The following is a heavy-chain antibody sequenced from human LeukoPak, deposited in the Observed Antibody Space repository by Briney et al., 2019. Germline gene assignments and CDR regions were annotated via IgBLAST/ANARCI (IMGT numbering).Heavy chain of an antibody. CDR2: IYFSGST. CDR3: ARHSGYYYARDAFDI. CDR1: AGSISNSNYH. J-gene: IGHJ3*02. V-gene: IGHV4-39*01. Sequence: PSETLSLTCTVSAGSISNSNYHWGWIRQPPGKGLAWIGSIYFSGSTYYNPSLKIRVPISVDTSRNQFSLKLSSVTAADTAVYYCARHSGYYYARDAFDIWGQGTMVTVSS. D-gene: IGHD3-22*01.